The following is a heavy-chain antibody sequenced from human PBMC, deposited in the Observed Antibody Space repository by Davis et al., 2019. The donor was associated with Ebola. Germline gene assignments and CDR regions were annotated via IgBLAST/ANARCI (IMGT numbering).Heavy chain of an antibody. J-gene: IGHJ6*02. V-gene: IGHV3-21*01. Sequence: GESLKISCAASGFTFSSYSMNWVRQAPGKGLEWVSSISSSSSYIYYADSVKGRFTISRDNAKNSLYLQMNNLRAEDTAVYYCARLSRRYCTSTICYNAYYHDMDVWGQGTTVTVSS. CDR2: ISSSSSYI. D-gene: IGHD2-2*02. CDR3: ARLSRRYCTSTICYNAYYHDMDV. CDR1: GFTFSSYS.